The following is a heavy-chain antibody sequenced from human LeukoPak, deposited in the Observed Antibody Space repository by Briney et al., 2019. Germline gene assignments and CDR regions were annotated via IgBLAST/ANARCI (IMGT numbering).Heavy chain of an antibody. J-gene: IGHJ4*02. Sequence: SGGSLRLSCVVSGFTFSSYAMTWVRQAPGKGLEWVSFISYSGGSIYSADSVKGRFTISRDIAKNTLYLQMNSLRAEDTGVYYCAKDHYWSIDYWGRGTLVTVSS. CDR1: GFTFSSYA. V-gene: IGHV3-23*01. CDR3: AKDHYWSIDY. D-gene: IGHD3-3*01. CDR2: ISYSGGSI.